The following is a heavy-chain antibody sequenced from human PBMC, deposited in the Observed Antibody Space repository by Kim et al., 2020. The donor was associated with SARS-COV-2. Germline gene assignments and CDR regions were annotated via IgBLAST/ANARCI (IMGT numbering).Heavy chain of an antibody. CDR1: GFTLSTYW. CDR2: INQDGSDE. CDR3: ARESTETTEVA. Sequence: GGSLRLSCAGSGFTLSTYWMSWVRQAPGKGLEWVANINQDGSDENYVDSVKGRFTISRDDAKNSLFLQMNSLRAEDTAVYYCARESTETTEVAWGRGTLVTVSS. J-gene: IGHJ5*02. V-gene: IGHV3-7*03. D-gene: IGHD4-17*01.